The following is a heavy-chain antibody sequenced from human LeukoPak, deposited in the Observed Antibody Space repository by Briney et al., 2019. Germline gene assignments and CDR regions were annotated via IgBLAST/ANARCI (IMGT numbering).Heavy chain of an antibody. J-gene: IGHJ4*02. CDR2: INWNGGST. D-gene: IGHD3-10*01. CDR1: GSTFDDYG. V-gene: IGHV3-20*04. Sequence: GGSLRLSCAASGSTFDDYGMSWVRQAPGKGLEWVSGINWNGGSTGYADSVKGRFTISRDNAKNSLYLQMNSLRAEDTALYYCARAGHKLLWFGEFFDYWGQGTLVTVSS. CDR3: ARAGHKLLWFGEFFDY.